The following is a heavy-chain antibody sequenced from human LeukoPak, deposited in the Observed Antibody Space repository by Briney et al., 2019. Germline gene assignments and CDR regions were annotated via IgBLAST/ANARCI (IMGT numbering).Heavy chain of an antibody. CDR3: ARAFSTTAFDY. D-gene: IGHD4-17*01. V-gene: IGHV3-30*04. CDR2: ISYDGSNK. Sequence: GRSLRLSCAPSGFTFSTYAMHWVRQAPGKGLEWVAVISYDGSNKYYADSVKGRFTISRDNSKNTLYLQMNSLRAEDTAVYYCARAFSTTAFDYWGQGTLVTVSS. J-gene: IGHJ4*02. CDR1: GFTFSTYA.